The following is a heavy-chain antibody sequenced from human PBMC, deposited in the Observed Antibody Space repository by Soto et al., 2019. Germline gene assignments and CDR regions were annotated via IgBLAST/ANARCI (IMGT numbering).Heavy chain of an antibody. J-gene: IGHJ3*02. D-gene: IGHD2-15*01. CDR2: ISGSGGST. V-gene: IGHV3-23*01. Sequence: GGSLRLSCAASGFTFSSYAMSWVRQAPGKGLEWVSAISGSGGSTYYADSVKGRFTISRDNSKNTLYLQMNSLRAEDTAVYYCAKDQRGTIVVVVAATDAFDIWGQGTMVTVSS. CDR1: GFTFSSYA. CDR3: AKDQRGTIVVVVAATDAFDI.